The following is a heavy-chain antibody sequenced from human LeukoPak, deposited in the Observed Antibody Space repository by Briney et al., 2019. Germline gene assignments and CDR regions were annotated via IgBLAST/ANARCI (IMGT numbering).Heavy chain of an antibody. Sequence: SETLSLTCTVSGVSTTNGIYYWAWIRQSPGKGLEWIGSVHNVGSTYYNLSLRSRVTMSIDTSKNQFSLRLNSVTAADTAVYYCARHAEYNSVGHFYLDHWGQGILVTVSS. V-gene: IGHV4-39*01. D-gene: IGHD6-19*01. J-gene: IGHJ4*02. CDR2: VHNVGST. CDR1: GVSTTNGIYY. CDR3: ARHAEYNSVGHFYLDH.